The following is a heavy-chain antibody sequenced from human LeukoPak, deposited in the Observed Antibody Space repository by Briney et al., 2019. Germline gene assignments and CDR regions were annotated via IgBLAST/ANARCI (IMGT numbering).Heavy chain of an antibody. V-gene: IGHV1-8*02. D-gene: IGHD6-13*01. CDR2: MNPNSGNT. J-gene: IGHJ5*02. Sequence: ASVKVSCKASGYTFTSYSINWVRQATGQGLEWMGWMNPNSGNTGYAQKFQGRVTMTRNTSISTAYMELSSLRSEDTAVYYCARIAAAGRNWFDPWGQGTLVTVSS. CDR1: GYTFTSYS. CDR3: ARIAAAGRNWFDP.